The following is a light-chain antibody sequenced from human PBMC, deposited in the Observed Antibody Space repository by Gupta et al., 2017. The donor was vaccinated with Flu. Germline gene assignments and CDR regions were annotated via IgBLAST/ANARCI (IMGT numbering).Light chain of an antibody. CDR2: EVN. V-gene: IGLV2-14*01. CDR3: SSYRKSDTVVV. J-gene: IGLJ2*01. CDR1: SSDVGGYDY. Sequence: QSALTQPAPVSGSPGQSIAISCTGTSSDVGGYDYVSWYQQHPGKAPELVIFEVNRRPSGVSDRFSGSKSGNTASLTISGLRAEDEAYYYCSSYRKSDTVVVFGGGTKLTVL.